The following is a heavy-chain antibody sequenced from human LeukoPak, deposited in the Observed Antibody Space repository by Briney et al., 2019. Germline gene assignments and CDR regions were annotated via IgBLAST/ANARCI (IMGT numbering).Heavy chain of an antibody. D-gene: IGHD2-15*01. CDR1: GYTFTNYA. V-gene: IGHV1-3*01. CDR3: ARDRCSGGSCRYFDY. Sequence: ASVKVSCKASGYTFTNYAMYWVRQAPGQRLEWMGWINAGNGNTKYSQKFQGRVTITRDTSASTAYMELSSLRSEDTAVYYCARDRCSGGSCRYFDYWGQGTLVTVFS. J-gene: IGHJ4*02. CDR2: INAGNGNT.